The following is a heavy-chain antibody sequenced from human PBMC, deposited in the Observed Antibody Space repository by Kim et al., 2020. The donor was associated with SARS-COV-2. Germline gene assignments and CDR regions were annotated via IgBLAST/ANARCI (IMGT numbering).Heavy chain of an antibody. D-gene: IGHD1-1*01. CDR3: ARKRGGQRENYHYYGMDV. J-gene: IGHJ6*02. V-gene: IGHV3-23*01. Sequence: KGRFAIPRDSSKNTLYLQMNSLRAEDTAVYYCARKRGGQRENYHYYGMDVWGQGTTVTVSS.